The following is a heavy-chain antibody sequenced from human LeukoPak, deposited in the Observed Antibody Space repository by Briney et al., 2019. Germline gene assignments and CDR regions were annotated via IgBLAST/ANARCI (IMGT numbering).Heavy chain of an antibody. CDR2: VSGTGITA. CDR3: AKELMGFDY. Sequence: GGSLRLSCAASGFTFTSYAMSWVRQAPGKGLEWVSSVSGTGITAYYADSVKGRFTVSRDNSKDTVYLQMNSLRGEDTAVYYCAKELMGFDYWGQGSLVTVSS. CDR1: GFTFTSYA. D-gene: IGHD2-8*01. J-gene: IGHJ4*01. V-gene: IGHV3-23*01.